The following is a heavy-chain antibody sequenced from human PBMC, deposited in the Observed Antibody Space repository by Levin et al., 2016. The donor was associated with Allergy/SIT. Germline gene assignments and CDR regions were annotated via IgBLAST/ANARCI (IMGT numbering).Heavy chain of an antibody. V-gene: IGHV4-59*12. CDR2: IYYSGTIDYNSGST. J-gene: IGHJ4*02. D-gene: IGHD3-22*01. CDR3: ARDLEAYYDSSGFHVAGGWLDS. Sequence: WIRQPPGKGLEWIGYIYYSGTIDYNSGSTNYNPSLRSRATISVDSSETQFSLRLTSVTAADTAIYYCARDLEAYYDSSGFHVAGGWLDSWGQGTLVTVSS.